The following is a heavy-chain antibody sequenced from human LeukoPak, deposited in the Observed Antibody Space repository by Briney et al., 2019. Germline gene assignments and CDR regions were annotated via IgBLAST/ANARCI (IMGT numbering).Heavy chain of an antibody. CDR3: ARHPTMNRADY. V-gene: IGHV5-51*01. Sequence: GESLEISCKGSGYSFASFWLGWVRHMPGKGLEWLGIIYPADPDSRYSPSFQGQVIISVDNSISTAYLKRSSLKASDTAIYFCARHPTMNRADYWGQGTLLTVSS. CDR1: GYSFASFW. J-gene: IGHJ4*02. CDR2: IYPADPDS. D-gene: IGHD1-14*01.